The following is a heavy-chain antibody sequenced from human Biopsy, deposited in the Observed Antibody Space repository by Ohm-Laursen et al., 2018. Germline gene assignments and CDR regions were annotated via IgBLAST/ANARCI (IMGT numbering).Heavy chain of an antibody. Sequence: SVKVSCQGSGYAVNGYFLHWLRQAPGQGPEWMGWISPDNGGTNYAQKFQGRVTMTTDTSTSTVYLELRRLISDDTAVYYCARDIMNRIAGLVARSDVFDVWGQGTLVT. CDR1: GYAVNGYF. CDR3: ARDIMNRIAGLVARSDVFDV. V-gene: IGHV1-2*02. J-gene: IGHJ3*01. CDR2: ISPDNGGT. D-gene: IGHD3-16*01.